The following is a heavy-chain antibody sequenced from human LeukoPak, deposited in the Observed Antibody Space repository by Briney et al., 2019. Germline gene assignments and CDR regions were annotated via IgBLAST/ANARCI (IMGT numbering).Heavy chain of an antibody. CDR1: GGSISSYY. CDR2: IYYSGSN. V-gene: IGHV4-59*08. Sequence: SETLSLTCTVSGGSISSYYWSWIRQPPGKGLEWIGYIYYSGSNNYNPSLKSRVTISVDTSKNQFSLKLSSVTAADTAVYYCARHGVLGLFDYWGQGTLVTVSS. CDR3: ARHGVLGLFDY. D-gene: IGHD3-10*02. J-gene: IGHJ4*02.